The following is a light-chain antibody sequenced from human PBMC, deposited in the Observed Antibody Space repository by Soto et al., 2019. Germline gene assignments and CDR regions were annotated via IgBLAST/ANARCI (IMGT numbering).Light chain of an antibody. CDR1: SSDVGDRNY. CDR2: EVN. Sequence: SVLTQPASVSGSPGQSITISCTGTSSDVGDRNYVSWYQQHPNKAPKLIIYEVNNRPSGISNRFSGSKSGNTASLTISGLQPEDEADYHCSSYTTIGTWVFGGGTKLTVL. V-gene: IGLV2-14*03. J-gene: IGLJ3*02. CDR3: SSYTTIGTWV.